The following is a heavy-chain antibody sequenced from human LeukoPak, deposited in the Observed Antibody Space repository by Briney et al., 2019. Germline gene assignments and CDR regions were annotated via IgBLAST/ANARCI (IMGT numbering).Heavy chain of an antibody. D-gene: IGHD3-10*01. V-gene: IGHV1-3*01. Sequence: GASVKVSCKASGYTFTSYAMHWVRQAPGQRREWMGWINAGNGNTKYSQKFQGRVTITRDTSASTAYMELSSLRSEDTAVYYCARGTSGSGSYGYYGMDVWGKGTTVTVSS. CDR2: INAGNGNT. CDR1: GYTFTSYA. J-gene: IGHJ6*04. CDR3: ARGTSGSGSYGYYGMDV.